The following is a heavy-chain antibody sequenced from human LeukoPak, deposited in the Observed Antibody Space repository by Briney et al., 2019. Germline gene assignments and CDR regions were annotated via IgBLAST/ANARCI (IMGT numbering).Heavy chain of an antibody. D-gene: IGHD3-22*01. CDR1: GYTFTSYG. J-gene: IGHJ4*02. CDR3: ARGFGAPYYYDSSGYEADY. Sequence: ASVKVSCKASGYTFTSYGISWVRQAPGQGLEWMGWISAYNGNTNYAQKLQGRVTMTTDTSTSTAYMELRSLRSDDTAVYYCARGFGAPYYYDSSGYEADYWGQGTLVTVSS. CDR2: ISAYNGNT. V-gene: IGHV1-18*01.